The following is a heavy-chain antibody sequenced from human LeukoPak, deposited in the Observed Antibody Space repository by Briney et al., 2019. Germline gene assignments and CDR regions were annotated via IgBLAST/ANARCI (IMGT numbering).Heavy chain of an antibody. J-gene: IGHJ3*02. V-gene: IGHV1-69*04. CDR1: GGTFSSYA. CDR2: IIPILGIA. Sequence: ASVKVSCKASGGTFSSYAISWVRQAPGQGLEWMGRIIPILGIANYAQKFQGRVTITADKSTSTAYMELSSLRSEDTAVYYCARWFALSSGGAFDIWGQGTMVTVSS. CDR3: ARWFALSSGGAFDI. D-gene: IGHD6-19*01.